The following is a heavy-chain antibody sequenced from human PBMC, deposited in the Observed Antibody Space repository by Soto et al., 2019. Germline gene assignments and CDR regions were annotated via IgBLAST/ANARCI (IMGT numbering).Heavy chain of an antibody. D-gene: IGHD2-2*03. CDR2: IYYSGST. CDR1: GGSISSYY. V-gene: IGHV4-59*01. J-gene: IGHJ4*02. CDR3: AREGNLGRWIQPLDS. Sequence: PSETLSLTCTVSGGSISSYYWSWIRQPPGKGLEWIGYIYYSGSTNYNPSLKSRVTISVDTSKNQFSLKLISVTTADTAVYFCAREGNLGRWIQPLDSWGQGTLVTVS.